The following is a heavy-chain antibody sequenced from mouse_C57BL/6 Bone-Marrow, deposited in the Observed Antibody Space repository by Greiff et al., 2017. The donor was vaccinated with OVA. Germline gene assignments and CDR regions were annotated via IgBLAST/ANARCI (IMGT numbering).Heavy chain of an antibody. V-gene: IGHV5-17*01. CDR3: ARPGDYDPWYCDV. D-gene: IGHD2-4*01. CDR2: ISSGSSTL. Sequence: EVQGVESGGGLVKPGGSLKLSCAASGFTFSDYGMHWVRQAPEKGLEWVAYISSGSSTLYYADTVKGRFTISRDTAHNTLFLQMTSLSSEDTAMYYCARPGDYDPWYCDVWGTGTTVTVSS. CDR1: GFTFSDYG. J-gene: IGHJ1*03.